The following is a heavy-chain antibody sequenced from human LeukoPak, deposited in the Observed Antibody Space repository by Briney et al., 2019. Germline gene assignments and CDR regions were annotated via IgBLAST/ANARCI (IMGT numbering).Heavy chain of an antibody. CDR1: GFTFTTYV. CDR3: ARDRAVALPTYYYYMDV. D-gene: IGHD2-15*01. V-gene: IGHV3-30*04. CDR2: ISHTGSIE. J-gene: IGHJ6*03. Sequence: PGRSLRLSCAASGFTFTTYVMHWVRQAPGKGLEWVVVISHTGSIETYADSVKGRFTISRDNSKNTVYLQMNSLKTEDTAVYYCARDRAVALPTYYYYMDVWGKGTTVTVSS.